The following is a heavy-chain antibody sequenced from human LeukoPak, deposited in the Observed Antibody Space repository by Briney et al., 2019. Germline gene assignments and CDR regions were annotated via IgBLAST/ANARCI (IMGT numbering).Heavy chain of an antibody. CDR1: GGSISSYY. V-gene: IGHV4-59*08. CDR3: ARHDENHSFDY. J-gene: IGHJ4*02. Sequence: SETLSLTCTVSGGSISSYYWSWIRQPPGKGLEWIGYIYYSGSTNYNPSLKSRVTISVDTSKNQFSLKLSSVTAADTAVYHCARHDENHSFDYWGQGTLVTVSS. CDR2: IYYSGST.